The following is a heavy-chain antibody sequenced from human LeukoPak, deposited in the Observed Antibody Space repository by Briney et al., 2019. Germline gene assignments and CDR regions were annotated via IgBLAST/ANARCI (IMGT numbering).Heavy chain of an antibody. Sequence: SETLSLTCAVSGYSISSGYYWGWIRQLPGKGLEWIGSIYHSGSTYYNPSLKSRVTISVDTSKNQFSLKLSSVTAADTAVYYCARVYYDSSGYPYYFDYWGQGTLVTASS. CDR2: IYHSGST. CDR1: GYSISSGYY. CDR3: ARVYYDSSGYPYYFDY. V-gene: IGHV4-38-2*01. J-gene: IGHJ4*02. D-gene: IGHD3-22*01.